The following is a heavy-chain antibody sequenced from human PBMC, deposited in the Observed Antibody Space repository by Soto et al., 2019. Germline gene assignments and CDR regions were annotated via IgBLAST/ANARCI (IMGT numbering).Heavy chain of an antibody. CDR1: GFTFSSYA. CDR3: AKVPWDSSGSNWFDP. Sequence: VGSLRLSCAASGFTFSSYAMSWVRQAPGKGLEWVSAISGSGGSTYYADSVKGRFTISRDNSKNTLYLQMNSLRAEDTAVYYCAKVPWDSSGSNWFDPWGQGTLVTVSS. D-gene: IGHD6-25*01. J-gene: IGHJ5*02. CDR2: ISGSGGST. V-gene: IGHV3-23*01.